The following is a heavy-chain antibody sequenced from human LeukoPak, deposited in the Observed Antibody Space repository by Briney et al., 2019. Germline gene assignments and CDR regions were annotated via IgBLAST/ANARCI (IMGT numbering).Heavy chain of an antibody. CDR3: AREFYGSGSYAPYYYYYGMDV. CDR2: IYSGGST. V-gene: IGHV3-53*01. CDR1: GFTVSSNY. D-gene: IGHD3-10*01. J-gene: IGHJ6*02. Sequence: GGSLRLSCAAPGFTVSSNYMSWVRQAPGKGLEWVSVIYSGGSTYYADSVKGRFTISRDNSKNTLYLQMNSLRAEDTAVYYCAREFYGSGSYAPYYYYYGMDVWGQGTTVTVSS.